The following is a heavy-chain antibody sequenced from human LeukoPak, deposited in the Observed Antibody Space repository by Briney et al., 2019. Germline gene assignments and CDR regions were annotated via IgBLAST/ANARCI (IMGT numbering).Heavy chain of an antibody. V-gene: IGHV3-74*01. D-gene: IGHD4-23*01. CDR3: ARSGGRNSPFDY. CDR2: INSDGSRT. Sequence: PGGSLRLSCAASAFTFSSYGMHWVRQAPGKGLVWVSRINSDGSRTYYADSVKGRFTISRDNAKNTLYLQMNSLRAEDTAVYYCARSGGRNSPFDYWGQGNLVSVSS. CDR1: AFTFSSYG. J-gene: IGHJ4*02.